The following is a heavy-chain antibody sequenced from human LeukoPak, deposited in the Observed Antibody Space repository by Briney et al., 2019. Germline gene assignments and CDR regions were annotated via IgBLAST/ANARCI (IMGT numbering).Heavy chain of an antibody. V-gene: IGHV3-11*01. CDR3: GCAGEFELWFGEFPHFDY. D-gene: IGHD3-10*01. J-gene: IGHJ4*02. CDR1: GFTFSDYY. CDR2: ISSSGSTI. Sequence: GGSLRLSCAASGFTFSDYYMSWIRQAPGKGLEWVSYISSSGSTIYYADSVKGRFTISRDNAKNSLYLQMNSLKTEDTAVYYCGCAGEFELWFGEFPHFDYWGQGTLVTVSS.